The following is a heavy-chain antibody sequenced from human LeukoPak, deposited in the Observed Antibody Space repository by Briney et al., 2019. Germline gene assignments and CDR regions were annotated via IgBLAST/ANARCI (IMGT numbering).Heavy chain of an antibody. V-gene: IGHV4-39*01. Sequence: SETLSPTCTVSGGSISSYYWGWIRQPPGKGLEWIGSIYYSGSTYYTPSLKSRVTIFVDTSKNQFSLKLSSVTAADTAVYYCARQSNVDTAMITYYYYGMDVWGQGTTVTVSS. CDR1: GGSISSYY. CDR3: ARQSNVDTAMITYYYYGMDV. CDR2: IYYSGST. D-gene: IGHD5-18*01. J-gene: IGHJ6*02.